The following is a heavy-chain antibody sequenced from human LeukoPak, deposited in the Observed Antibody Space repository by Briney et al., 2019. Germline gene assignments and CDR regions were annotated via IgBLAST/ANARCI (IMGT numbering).Heavy chain of an antibody. CDR3: ARDGMVAAAGFYFDY. J-gene: IGHJ4*02. CDR1: GFTFSSYA. CDR2: ISYDGSNK. Sequence: GGSLRLSCAASGFTFSSYAMHWVRQAPGKGLEWVAVISYDGSNKYYADSVKGRFTISRDNSKNTLYPQMNSLRAEDTAVYYCARDGMVAAAGFYFDYWGQGTLVTVSS. D-gene: IGHD6-13*01. V-gene: IGHV3-30-3*01.